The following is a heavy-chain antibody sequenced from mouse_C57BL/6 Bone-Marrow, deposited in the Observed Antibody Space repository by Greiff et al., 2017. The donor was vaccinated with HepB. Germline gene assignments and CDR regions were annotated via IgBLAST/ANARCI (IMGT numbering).Heavy chain of an antibody. V-gene: IGHV1-82*01. CDR2: IYPGDGDT. CDR3: AREVYYGYAMDY. CDR1: GYAFSSSW. Sequence: VQRVESGPELVKPGASVKISCKASGYAFSSSWMNWVKQRPGKGLEWIGRIYPGDGDTNYNGKFKGKATLTADKSSSTAYMQLSSLTSEDSAVYFCAREVYYGYAMDYWGQGTSVTVSS. D-gene: IGHD1-1*01. J-gene: IGHJ4*01.